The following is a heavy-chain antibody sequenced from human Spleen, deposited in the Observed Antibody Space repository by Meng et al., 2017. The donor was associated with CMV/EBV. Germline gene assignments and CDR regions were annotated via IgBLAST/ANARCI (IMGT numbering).Heavy chain of an antibody. CDR3: AREYGDPKYYYGMDV. CDR1: GYLFTSYG. V-gene: IGHV1-18*01. D-gene: IGHD4-17*01. Sequence: ASVKVSCKASGYLFTSYGISWVRRAPGQGLEWMGWISAYNGNIDYTQKFQGRVTMTTDIGTRTAYMELRSLRSDDTAVYYCAREYGDPKYYYGMDVWGQGTTVTVSS. J-gene: IGHJ6*02. CDR2: ISAYNGNI.